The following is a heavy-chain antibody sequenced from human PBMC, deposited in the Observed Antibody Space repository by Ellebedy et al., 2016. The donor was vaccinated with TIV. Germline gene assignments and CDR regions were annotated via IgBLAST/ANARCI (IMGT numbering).Heavy chain of an antibody. CDR3: SWSLIS. J-gene: IGHJ5*02. V-gene: IGHV3-7*03. D-gene: IGHD3-16*01. CDR2: IKYDGREK. Sequence: GESLKISCAASGLTFNNAWMDWVRQAPGKGLEWVANIKYDGREKYYVDSVKGRFTISRDNTKNSLYLQMNSLTVDETAVYYCSWSLISWGQGTLVTVSS. CDR1: GLTFNNAW.